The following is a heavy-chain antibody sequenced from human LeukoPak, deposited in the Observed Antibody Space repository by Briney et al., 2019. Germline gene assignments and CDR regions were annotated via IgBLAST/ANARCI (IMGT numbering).Heavy chain of an antibody. V-gene: IGHV1-18*01. D-gene: IGHD5-18*01. Sequence: ASVKVSCKASGYTFTSYGISWVRQAPGQGLEWMGWISAYNGNTDYAQKLQGRVTMTTDTSTSTAYMELRSLRSDDTAVYYCARVGKIQLWFENYYYYMDVWGKGTTVTVSS. CDR1: GYTFTSYG. CDR2: ISAYNGNT. CDR3: ARVGKIQLWFENYYYYMDV. J-gene: IGHJ6*03.